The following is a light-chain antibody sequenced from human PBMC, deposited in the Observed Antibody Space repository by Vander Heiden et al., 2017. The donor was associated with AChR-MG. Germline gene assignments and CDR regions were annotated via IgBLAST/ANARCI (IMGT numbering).Light chain of an antibody. CDR1: QSISSW. Sequence: DIQMPPSPSTLSASVGDRVTITCRASQSISSWLAWYQQKPGKAPKLLIYDASSLESGVPSRFSGSGSGTEFTLTISSLQPDDFATYYCQQYNSYLLTFGGGTKVEIK. J-gene: IGKJ4*01. V-gene: IGKV1-5*01. CDR3: QQYNSYLLT. CDR2: DAS.